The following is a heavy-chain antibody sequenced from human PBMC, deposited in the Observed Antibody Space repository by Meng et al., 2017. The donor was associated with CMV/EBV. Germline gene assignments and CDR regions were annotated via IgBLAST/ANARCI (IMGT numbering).Heavy chain of an antibody. Sequence: ASVKVSCKASGYTFTGYYMHWVRQAPGQGLEWMGWINPNSGGTNYAQKFQGRVTMTRDTSISTAYMELSRLRSDDTAVYYCAIVGDIVVVPAALWGHGTLVTVSS. J-gene: IGHJ4*01. V-gene: IGHV1-2*02. CDR3: AIVGDIVVVPAAL. D-gene: IGHD2-2*01. CDR1: GYTFTGYY. CDR2: INPNSGGT.